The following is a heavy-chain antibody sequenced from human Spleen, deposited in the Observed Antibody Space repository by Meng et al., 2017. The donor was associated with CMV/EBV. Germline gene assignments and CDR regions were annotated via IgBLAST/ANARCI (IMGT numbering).Heavy chain of an antibody. J-gene: IGHJ6*02. V-gene: IGHV1-45*02. Sequence: SVKVSCKASGYTFTYRYLHWVRQAPGQALEWMGWITPFNGNTNYAQKFQDRVTITRDRSMSTAYMELSSLRSDDTAVYYCARDRAGRGYYYGMDVWGQGTTVTVSS. CDR3: ARDRAGRGYYYGMDV. D-gene: IGHD6-19*01. CDR2: ITPFNGNT. CDR1: GYTFTYRY.